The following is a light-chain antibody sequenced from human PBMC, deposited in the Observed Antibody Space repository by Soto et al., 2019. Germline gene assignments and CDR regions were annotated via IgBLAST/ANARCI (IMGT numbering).Light chain of an antibody. V-gene: IGKV1-5*03. CDR2: KAS. J-gene: IGKJ5*01. CDR3: QYPNAGSTVT. CDR1: QSIYTW. Sequence: IHMTLASYPLAASLGCRVTITCRSSQSIYTWLAWYQQKPGKAPKLLIYKASTLESGVPSRFSGRGSGTEFSLTITSRHPKHFAPYYRQYPNAGSTVTFGFGTRLEIK.